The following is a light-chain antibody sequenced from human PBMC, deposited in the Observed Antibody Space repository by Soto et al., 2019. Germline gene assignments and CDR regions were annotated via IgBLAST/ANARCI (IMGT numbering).Light chain of an antibody. V-gene: IGKV3-15*01. CDR3: QQYDKWPRT. CDR2: GAS. Sequence: EIVLTQSPGTLSLSPGERATLSCRASQSVGSSYLAWYQQKPGQAPRLLIYGASTRATGVPARFSGSGSGTEFTLTISNLQSEDFAVYHCQQYDKWPRTFGQGTKVDIK. J-gene: IGKJ1*01. CDR1: QSVGSSY.